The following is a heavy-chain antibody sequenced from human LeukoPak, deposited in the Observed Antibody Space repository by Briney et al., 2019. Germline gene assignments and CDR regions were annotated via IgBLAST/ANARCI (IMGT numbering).Heavy chain of an antibody. CDR1: GGSISSYY. Sequence: SETLSLTCTVSGGSISSYYWSWIRQPPGKGLEWIGYIYYSGSTNYNPSLKSRVTISVDTSKNQFSLKLSSVTAADTTVYYCARQVVRGGFDYWGQGTLVTVSS. CDR2: IYYSGST. CDR3: ARQVVRGGFDY. D-gene: IGHD3-10*01. V-gene: IGHV4-59*08. J-gene: IGHJ4*02.